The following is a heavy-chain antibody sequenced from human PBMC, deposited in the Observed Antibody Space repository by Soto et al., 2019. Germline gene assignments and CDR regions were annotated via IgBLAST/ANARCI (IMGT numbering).Heavy chain of an antibody. Sequence: QVQLQESGPGLVKPSETLSLTCTVSGGSISTYYWSWIRQPPGKGLEWIGYIYYSGSTKYNSSLKXXVXIXXDTSKNQFSLKLSSVTAADTAVYYCARTGMGWFDPWGQGTLVTVSS. J-gene: IGHJ5*02. CDR1: GGSISTYY. V-gene: IGHV4-59*08. CDR2: IYYSGST. D-gene: IGHD3-16*01. CDR3: ARTGMGWFDP.